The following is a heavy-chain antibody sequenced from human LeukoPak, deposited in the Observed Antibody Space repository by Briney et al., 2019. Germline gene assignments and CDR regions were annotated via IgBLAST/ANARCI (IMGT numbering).Heavy chain of an antibody. CDR2: IYYSGST. CDR3: ARGIAVAGHYYYYGMDV. D-gene: IGHD6-19*01. Sequence: SETLSLTCTVSSGSISSYYWSWIRQPPGKGLEWIGYIYYSGSTNYNPSLKSRVTISVDTSKNQFSLKLSSVTAADTAVYYCARGIAVAGHYYYYGMDVWGQGTTVTVSS. V-gene: IGHV4-59*01. J-gene: IGHJ6*02. CDR1: SGSISSYY.